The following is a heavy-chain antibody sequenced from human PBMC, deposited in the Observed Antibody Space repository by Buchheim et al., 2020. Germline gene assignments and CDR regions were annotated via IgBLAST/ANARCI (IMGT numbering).Heavy chain of an antibody. V-gene: IGHV4-31*03. Sequence: QVQLQESGPGLVKPSQTLSLTCTVSGGSISSGGYYWSWIRPHPGKGLEWIGYIYYSGSTYYNPSLKSRVTISVDTSKNQFSLKLSSVTAADTAVYYCAREGDRFYYDSSGYALAHFDYWGQGTL. CDR3: AREGDRFYYDSSGYALAHFDY. CDR1: GGSISSGGYY. D-gene: IGHD3-22*01. CDR2: IYYSGST. J-gene: IGHJ4*02.